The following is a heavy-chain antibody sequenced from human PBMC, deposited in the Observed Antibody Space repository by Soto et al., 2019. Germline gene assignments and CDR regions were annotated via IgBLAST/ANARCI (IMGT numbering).Heavy chain of an antibody. CDR1: GYTFTSYG. CDR2: ISAHNGNT. V-gene: IGHV1-18*01. Sequence: QVHLVQSGAEVKKPGASVKVSCKASGYTFTSYGITWVRQAPGQGLEWMGWISAHNGNTDYAQKFQGRVIVTRDTSTSTAYMELRSLRPDDTAVYYCARGRYGDYWGQGAGVTVSS. D-gene: IGHD1-1*01. CDR3: ARGRYGDY. J-gene: IGHJ4*02.